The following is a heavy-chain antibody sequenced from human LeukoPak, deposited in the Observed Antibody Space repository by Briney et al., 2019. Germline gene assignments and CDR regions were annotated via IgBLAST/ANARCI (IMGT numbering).Heavy chain of an antibody. CDR3: ARDGSPLRRIVVVPAATPSDY. D-gene: IGHD2-2*01. J-gene: IGHJ4*02. CDR2: INPNSGGT. Sequence: ASVKVSCKASGYTFTGYYMHWVLQAPGQGLEWMGWINPNSGGTNYAQKFQGRVTMTRDTSISTAYMELSRLRSDDTAVYYCARDGSPLRRIVVVPAATPSDYWGQGTLVTVSS. V-gene: IGHV1-2*02. CDR1: GYTFTGYY.